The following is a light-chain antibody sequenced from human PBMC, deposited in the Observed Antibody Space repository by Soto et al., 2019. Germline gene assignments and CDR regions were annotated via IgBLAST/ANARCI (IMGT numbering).Light chain of an antibody. CDR1: QSVSSY. CDR2: DSS. Sequence: IVLTQSPSTLSFSPGERATLSCGASQSVSSYLAWYQQKPGLAPRLVIYDSSIRATGIPDRFSGSGSGTDFTLTISRLEPEDFAVYYCQHFVNSLTWTFGQGTKVDIK. J-gene: IGKJ1*01. V-gene: IGKV3D-20*01. CDR3: QHFVNSLTWT.